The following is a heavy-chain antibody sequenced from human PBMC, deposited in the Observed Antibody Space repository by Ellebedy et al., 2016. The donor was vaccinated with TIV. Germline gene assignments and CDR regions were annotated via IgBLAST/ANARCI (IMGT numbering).Heavy chain of an antibody. CDR2: IAKSSSYI. CDR3: VRDVDAFDL. J-gene: IGHJ3*01. V-gene: IGHV3-21*01. Sequence: GGSLRLSXAASGFTFSTYSMNWVRQAPGKGLEWVSSIAKSSSYIYYADSVKGRFTISRDNANNSLYLQMNSLRAEDTAVYYCVRDVDAFDLWGRGTTVTVSS. CDR1: GFTFSTYS.